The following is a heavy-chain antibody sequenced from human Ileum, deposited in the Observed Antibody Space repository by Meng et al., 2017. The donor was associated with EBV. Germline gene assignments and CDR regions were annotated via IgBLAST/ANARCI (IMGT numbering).Heavy chain of an antibody. Sequence: HVELPESGPGLVKPSATLSRTCAVSGGSISRSDWWSWVRQPPGKGLEWIGETSHSGSTNYSPSLKSRVTISLDKSKNQLSLKLNSVTAADTAVYYCASSDYYRSDYWGQGTLVTVSS. CDR3: ASSDYYRSDY. J-gene: IGHJ4*02. CDR1: GGSISRSDW. D-gene: IGHD3-22*01. V-gene: IGHV4-4*02. CDR2: TSHSGST.